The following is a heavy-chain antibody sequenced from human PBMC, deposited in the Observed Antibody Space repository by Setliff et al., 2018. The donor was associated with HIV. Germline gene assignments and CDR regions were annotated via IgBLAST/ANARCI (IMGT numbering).Heavy chain of an antibody. CDR1: GFTFSTYA. Sequence: GESLRLSCAASGFTFSTYAMSWVRQAPGKGLEWVSVVGGSGDITYYADSVKGRFTISRDNSKDTMYLQMNSLRDEDTAQYYCAKGYYYDSGGGRVRAFDIWGQGTMVTVSS. CDR3: AKGYYYDSGGGRVRAFDI. J-gene: IGHJ3*02. CDR2: VGGSGDIT. D-gene: IGHD3-22*01. V-gene: IGHV3-23*01.